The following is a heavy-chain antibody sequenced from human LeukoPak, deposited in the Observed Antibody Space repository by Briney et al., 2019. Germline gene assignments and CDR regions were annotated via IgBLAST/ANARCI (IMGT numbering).Heavy chain of an antibody. CDR1: GFTFSRYR. V-gene: IGHV3-30*18. CDR3: AKDPYVDIVATSYFHY. D-gene: IGHD5-12*01. CDR2: ISYDGSKK. Sequence: GRSLTLSCAVSGFTFSRYRMHGARQAPGKGGEGVAVISYDGSKKYYADAVKGRFTTSRDNSKNALYLEMNSLRAEDTAVYYCAKDPYVDIVATSYFHYWGQGTLVTVSS. J-gene: IGHJ4*02.